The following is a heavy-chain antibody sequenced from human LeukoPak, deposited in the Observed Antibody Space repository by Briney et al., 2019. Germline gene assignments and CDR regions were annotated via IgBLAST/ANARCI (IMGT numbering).Heavy chain of an antibody. J-gene: IGHJ5*02. CDR3: AKDGRRWVPALFWFDP. CDR1: GFTFSSYA. CDR2: ISGSGGST. V-gene: IGHV3-23*01. Sequence: GGSLRLSCAASGFTFSSYAMSWVRQAPGKGLEWVSAISGSGGSTYYADSVKGRFTISRDNSKNTLYLQMNSLRAEDTAVYYCAKDGRRWVPALFWFDPWGQGTLVTVSS. D-gene: IGHD1-26*01.